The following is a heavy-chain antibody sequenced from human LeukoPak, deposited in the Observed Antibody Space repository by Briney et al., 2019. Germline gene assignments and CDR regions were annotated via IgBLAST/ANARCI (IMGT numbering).Heavy chain of an antibody. D-gene: IGHD3-22*01. CDR3: ARDYYDSSGRHPPDY. CDR2: ISSSSSTI. CDR1: GFTFSSYS. V-gene: IGHV3-48*02. Sequence: GGSLRLPCAASGFTFSSYSMNWVRQAPGKGLEWVSYISSSSSTIYYADSVKGRFTISRDNAKNSLYLQMNSLRDEDTAVYYCARDYYDSSGRHPPDYWGQGTLVTVSS. J-gene: IGHJ4*02.